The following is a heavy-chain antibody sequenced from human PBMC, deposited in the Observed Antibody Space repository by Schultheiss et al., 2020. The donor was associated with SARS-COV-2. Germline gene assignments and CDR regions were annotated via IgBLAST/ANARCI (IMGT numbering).Heavy chain of an antibody. Sequence: SETLSLTCSVSGSSITGFFWTWIRQPPGKGLDPIGNIYFTGITKYNPSLKSRVTISIDTSKNQFSLKLGSVTAADTAVYYCARAARVEQLFSVRGGSFDFWGRGALVTGSS. CDR2: IYFTGIT. V-gene: IGHV4-59*01. CDR3: ARAARVEQLFSVRGGSFDF. CDR1: GSSITGFF. D-gene: IGHD3-10*01. J-gene: IGHJ4*02.